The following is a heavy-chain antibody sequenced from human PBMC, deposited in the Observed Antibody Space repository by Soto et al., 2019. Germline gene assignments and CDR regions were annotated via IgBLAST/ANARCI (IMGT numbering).Heavy chain of an antibody. D-gene: IGHD1-7*01. CDR3: ARESKSWTYDGNYYRGLDV. V-gene: IGHV4-31*03. CDR2: VSYSGST. Sequence: SETLSLTCTVSGGSISSGGSYWSWIRQHPGKGLEWIGYVSYSGSTYYNPSLKSRLTMSADTSKNQFSLKLSSVTAADTAVYYCARESKSWTYDGNYYRGLDVWGQGTTVTVTS. CDR1: GGSISSGGSY. J-gene: IGHJ6*01.